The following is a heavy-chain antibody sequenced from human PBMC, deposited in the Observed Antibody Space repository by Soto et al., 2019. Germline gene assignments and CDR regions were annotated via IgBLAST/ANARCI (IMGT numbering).Heavy chain of an antibody. D-gene: IGHD2-21*01. CDR2: IYYSGTT. J-gene: IGHJ4*02. V-gene: IGHV4-31*03. CDR3: ARGPGLRGLY. Sequence: PSETLSLTCSVSGGSITRGGDYWNWIRQHPEKGLEWIGYIYYSGTTHYNPSLKSRVTISSDTSKNQFSLRLRSVTAADTAVYYCARGPGLRGLYWGQGALVTVSS. CDR1: GGSITRGGDY.